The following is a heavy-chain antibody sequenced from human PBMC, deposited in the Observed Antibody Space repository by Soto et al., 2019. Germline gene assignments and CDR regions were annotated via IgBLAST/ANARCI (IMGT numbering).Heavy chain of an antibody. CDR2: ISADDGST. D-gene: IGHD5-18*01. CDR1: GFSFSSYV. J-gene: IGHJ4*02. V-gene: IGHV3-23*01. Sequence: EVQLLESGGGLVQSGGSLRLSCTASGFSFSSYVMSWVRQAPGKGLEWVSEISADDGSTYYADSVKGRFTISRDNSKNTVDLQMNSLRADDTAVYYCVKAGYSFFFDYWGQGTLVTVSS. CDR3: VKAGYSFFFDY.